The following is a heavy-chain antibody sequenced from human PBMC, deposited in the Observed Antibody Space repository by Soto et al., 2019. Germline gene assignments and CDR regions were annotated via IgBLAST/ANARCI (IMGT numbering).Heavy chain of an antibody. CDR3: AGDWETAVTTQPDY. CDR2: ISAYSGNT. CDR1: GYTFTSYG. J-gene: IGHJ4*02. Sequence: QVQLVQSGAEVKKPGASVKVSCKASGYTFTSYGISWVRQATGQGLEWMGWISAYSGNTNYAQKLQGRVTMTTDTSTSTAYMVPRSLRTGDTADDYFAGDWETAVTTQPDYWGQGTLVTVSS. V-gene: IGHV1-18*01. D-gene: IGHD4-17*01.